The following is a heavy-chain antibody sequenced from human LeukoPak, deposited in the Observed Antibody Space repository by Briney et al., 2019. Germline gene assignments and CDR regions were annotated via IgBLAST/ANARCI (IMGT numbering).Heavy chain of an antibody. Sequence: ASVKVSCKASGYTFTSYGISWVRQAPGQGLEWMGWISAYNGYTNYAQKLQGRVTMTTDTSTSTAHMELRSLRSGDTAVYSFARERGVVVPAASDYWGQGTMVTVSS. D-gene: IGHD2-2*01. CDR1: GYTFTSYG. CDR3: ARERGVVVPAASDY. CDR2: ISAYNGYT. J-gene: IGHJ4*02. V-gene: IGHV1-18*01.